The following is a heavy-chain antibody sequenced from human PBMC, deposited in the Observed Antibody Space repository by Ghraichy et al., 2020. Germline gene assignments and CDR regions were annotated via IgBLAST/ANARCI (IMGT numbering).Heavy chain of an antibody. V-gene: IGHV3-21*01. CDR2: ISSSSSYI. D-gene: IGHD2-15*01. Sequence: GGSLRLSCAASGFTFSSYSMNWVRQAPGKGLEWVSSISSSSSYIYYADSVKGRFTISRDNAKNSLYLQMNSLRAEDTAVYYCARIDCSGGSCYSDFDYWGQGTLVTVSS. CDR1: GFTFSSYS. J-gene: IGHJ4*02. CDR3: ARIDCSGGSCYSDFDY.